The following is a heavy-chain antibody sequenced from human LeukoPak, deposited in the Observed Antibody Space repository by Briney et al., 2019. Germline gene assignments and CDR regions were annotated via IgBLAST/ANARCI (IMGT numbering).Heavy chain of an antibody. D-gene: IGHD3-10*01. CDR3: ARPYSRYYGSGSYYD. CDR1: GFMFSSYW. J-gene: IGHJ4*02. CDR2: IKEDGSEK. Sequence: GGSLRLSCAASGFMFSSYWMSWVRQAPGKGLEWVADIKEDGSEKYYVDSVKGRFTISRDNAKNSLYLQMNSLRAEDTAVYYCARPYSRYYGSGSYYDRGQGTLVTVSS. V-gene: IGHV3-7*01.